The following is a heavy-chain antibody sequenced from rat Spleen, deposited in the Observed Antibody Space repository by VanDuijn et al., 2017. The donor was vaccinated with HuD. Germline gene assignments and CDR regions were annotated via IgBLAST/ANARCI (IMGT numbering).Heavy chain of an antibody. V-gene: IGHV5-29*01. CDR3: ARDSTYASLDY. Sequence: EVQLVESDGGLVQPGRSLKLSCAASGFTFSDYYMAWVRQAPTKGLEWVATISYDGSSTYYRDSVKGRFTISRDNAKSTLYLQMDSLRSEDTATYYCARDSTYASLDYWGQGVTVTVSS. J-gene: IGHJ2*01. CDR2: ISYDGSST. D-gene: IGHD1-2*01. CDR1: GFTFSDYY.